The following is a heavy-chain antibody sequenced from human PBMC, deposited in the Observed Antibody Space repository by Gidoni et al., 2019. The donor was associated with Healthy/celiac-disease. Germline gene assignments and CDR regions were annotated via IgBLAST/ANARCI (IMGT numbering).Heavy chain of an antibody. Sequence: EVQLVESGGGLVKPGGSLRLSCAASGFTFSTAWMSWVRQAPGKGLEWVGRIKSKTDGGTTDYAAPVKGRFTISRDDSKNTLYLQMNSLKTEDTAVYYCTTDPKTIIRRDGYSFDYWGQGTLVTVSS. CDR1: GFTFSTAW. V-gene: IGHV3-15*01. J-gene: IGHJ4*02. CDR3: TTDPKTIIRRDGYSFDY. D-gene: IGHD3-3*01. CDR2: IKSKTDGGTT.